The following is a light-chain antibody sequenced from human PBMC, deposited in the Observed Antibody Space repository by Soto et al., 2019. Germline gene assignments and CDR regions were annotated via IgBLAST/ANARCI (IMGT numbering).Light chain of an antibody. Sequence: DIVLTQSPGTLSLSPGERATLSCRASQSVNSSYLAWYQQKPGQAPRLLIYTASSRATGIPHRFSGGGSGTDFTLTINRLEPEDFAVYYCQQYGSSPRTFGQGTKVEIK. V-gene: IGKV3-20*01. CDR1: QSVNSSY. J-gene: IGKJ1*01. CDR2: TAS. CDR3: QQYGSSPRT.